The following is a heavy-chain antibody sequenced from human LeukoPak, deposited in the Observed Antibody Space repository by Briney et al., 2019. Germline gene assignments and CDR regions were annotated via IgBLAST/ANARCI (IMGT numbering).Heavy chain of an antibody. CDR3: ARSETSWVFFDY. Sequence: GGSLRLSCAASGLTFSSYSMNWVRQAPGKGLEWVSSISSSSSYIYYADSVKGRFTISRDNAKNSLYLQMNSLRAEDTAVYYCARSETSWVFFDYWGQGTLVTVSS. CDR1: GLTFSSYS. CDR2: ISSSSSYI. V-gene: IGHV3-21*01. D-gene: IGHD2-2*01. J-gene: IGHJ4*02.